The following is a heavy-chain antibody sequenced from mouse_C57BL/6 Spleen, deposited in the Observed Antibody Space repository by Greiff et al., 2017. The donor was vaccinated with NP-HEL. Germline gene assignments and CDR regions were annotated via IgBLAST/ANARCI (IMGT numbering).Heavy chain of an antibody. Sequence: VQLQQSGAELARPGASVKLSCKASGYTFTSYGISWVKQRTGQGLEWIGEIYPRSGNTYYNEKFKGKATLTAVKSSSTAYMELRSLTSEDSAVYFCARPDGSSYNWYFDVWGKGTTVTVAS. D-gene: IGHD1-1*01. J-gene: IGHJ1*03. CDR1: GYTFTSYG. CDR3: ARPDGSSYNWYFDV. V-gene: IGHV1-81*01. CDR2: IYPRSGNT.